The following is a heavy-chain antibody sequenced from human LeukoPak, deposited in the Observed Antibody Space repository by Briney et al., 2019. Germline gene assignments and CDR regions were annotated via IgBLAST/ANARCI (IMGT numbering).Heavy chain of an antibody. J-gene: IGHJ3*02. CDR2: ISRNGSTI. Sequence: PGGALRLSFSASGFTFSSYEMNWVRQAPGKGLEWVAYISRNGSTIYYADSVKGRFTISRDNAKNSLYLQLNSLGAEDTAVYYCARDCSGGSCYYAFDIWGQGTMVTVSS. V-gene: IGHV3-48*03. CDR1: GFTFSSYE. CDR3: ARDCSGGSCYYAFDI. D-gene: IGHD2-15*01.